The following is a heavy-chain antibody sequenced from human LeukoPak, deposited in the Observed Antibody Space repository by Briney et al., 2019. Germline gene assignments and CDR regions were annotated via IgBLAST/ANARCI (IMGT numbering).Heavy chain of an antibody. V-gene: IGHV4-59*12. CDR2: IYYSGST. CDR1: GGSISSYY. J-gene: IGHJ4*02. Sequence: SETLSLTCTVSGGSISSYYWSWIRQPPGKGLEWIGYIYYSGSTNYNPSLKSRVTLSVDTSKNEFSLRLSSVTAADTAVYYCARGPPPDLDYWGRGTLVTVSS. CDR3: ARGPPPDLDY.